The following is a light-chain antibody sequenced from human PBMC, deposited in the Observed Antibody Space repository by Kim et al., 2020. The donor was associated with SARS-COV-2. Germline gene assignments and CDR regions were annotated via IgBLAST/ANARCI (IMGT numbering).Light chain of an antibody. CDR1: QNVRSY. V-gene: IGKV3-11*01. Sequence: LSPGERATLSCRASQNVRSYLTWYQQKPGQTPRLLIYDTFRRATGIPARFSGSGSGTDYTLTISSLEPEDFAVYFCQQRSSWPITFGQGTRLEIK. CDR3: QQRSSWPIT. J-gene: IGKJ5*01. CDR2: DTF.